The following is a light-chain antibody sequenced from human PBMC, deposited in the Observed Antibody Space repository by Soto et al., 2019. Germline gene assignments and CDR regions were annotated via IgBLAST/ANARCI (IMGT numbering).Light chain of an antibody. CDR1: QSVSSH. CDR3: QQYSSWPPLT. Sequence: EIVMTQSPATMSVSPGERATLSCRASQSVSSHLAWYQQRPGQAPRLLLYGASTRATGIPARFSGSGSWTEFTLTISSLQAEDVAVYYCQQYSSWPPLTFGGGTKVEIK. V-gene: IGKV3D-15*01. J-gene: IGKJ4*01. CDR2: GAS.